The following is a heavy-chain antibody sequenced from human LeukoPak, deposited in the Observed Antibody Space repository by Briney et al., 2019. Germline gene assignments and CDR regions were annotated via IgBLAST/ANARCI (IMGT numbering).Heavy chain of an antibody. J-gene: IGHJ4*02. V-gene: IGHV4-39*07. CDR1: GGSISSSSCY. CDR3: ASGGANGSGSYRFDY. D-gene: IGHD3-10*01. Sequence: PSETLSLTCAVAGGSISSSSCYWGRIRRPPRKGLEWIGSIYYSGSTYYNPSLKSRVTISVDTSKNQFSLKLSSVTAADTAVYYCASGGANGSGSYRFDYWGQGTLVTVSS. CDR2: IYYSGST.